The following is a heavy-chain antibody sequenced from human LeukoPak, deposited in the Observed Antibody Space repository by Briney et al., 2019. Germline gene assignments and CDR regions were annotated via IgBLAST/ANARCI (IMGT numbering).Heavy chain of an antibody. J-gene: IGHJ4*02. Sequence: GGFLRLSCAASGFTFSSYAMHWVRQAPGKGLEWVAVISYDGSNKYYADSVKGRFTISRDNSKNTLYLQMNSLRAEDTAVYYCARAGLGTGAFDYWGQGTLVTVSS. CDR2: ISYDGSNK. CDR1: GFTFSSYA. D-gene: IGHD7-27*01. CDR3: ARAGLGTGAFDY. V-gene: IGHV3-30*04.